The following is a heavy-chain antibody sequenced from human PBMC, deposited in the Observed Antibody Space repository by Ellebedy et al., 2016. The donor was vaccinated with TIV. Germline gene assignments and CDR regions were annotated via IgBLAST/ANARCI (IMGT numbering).Heavy chain of an antibody. CDR1: RFPFSSYW. CDR2: IRQDGSAK. Sequence: GGSLRLSCAAARFPFSSYWMSWVRQAPGKGLEWVANIRQDGSAKYYVDSVKGRFTVSRDNSKNSLYLQMNSLRVEDTALYYCARDMGWGNERINDAFDIWGQGTTVTVSS. CDR3: ARDMGWGNERINDAFDI. V-gene: IGHV3-7*01. J-gene: IGHJ3*02. D-gene: IGHD7-27*01.